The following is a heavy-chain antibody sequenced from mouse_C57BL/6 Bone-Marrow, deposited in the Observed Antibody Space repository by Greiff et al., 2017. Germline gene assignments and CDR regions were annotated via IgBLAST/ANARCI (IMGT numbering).Heavy chain of an antibody. D-gene: IGHD1-1*01. CDR2: ISDGGSYT. J-gene: IGHJ3*01. Sequence: VHLVESGGGLVKPGGSLKLSCAASGFTFSSYAMSWVRQTPEKRLEWVATISDGGSYTYYPDNVKGRFTISRDNAKNNLYLQMSHLKSEDTAMYYCARDILPFYCGSSYGAYWGQGTLVTVSA. CDR3: ARDILPFYCGSSYGAY. V-gene: IGHV5-4*01. CDR1: GFTFSSYA.